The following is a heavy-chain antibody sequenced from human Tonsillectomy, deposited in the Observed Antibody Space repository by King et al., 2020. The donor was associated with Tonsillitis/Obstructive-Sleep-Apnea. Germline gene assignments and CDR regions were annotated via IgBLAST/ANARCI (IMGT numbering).Heavy chain of an antibody. Sequence: VQLVESGGGVVQPGRSLRLSCAASGFTFSSYAMHWVRQAPGKGPEWVAVISYDGSNKYYADSVKGRFTISRDNSKNTLYLQMNSLRAEDTAVYYCARDQVPAAIGGGFDPWGQGTLVTVSS. V-gene: IGHV3-30*04. CDR1: GFTFSSYA. J-gene: IGHJ5*02. CDR3: ARDQVPAAIGGGFDP. CDR2: ISYDGSNK. D-gene: IGHD2-2*02.